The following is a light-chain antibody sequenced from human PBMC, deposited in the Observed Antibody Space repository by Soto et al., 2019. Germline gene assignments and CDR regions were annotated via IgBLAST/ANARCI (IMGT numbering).Light chain of an antibody. CDR2: AAS. V-gene: IGKV1-9*01. Sequence: DIQLTQSPSFLSASVGDRVTITCRASQGISSYLAWYQQKPGKAPKLLIYAASTLQSGVPSRFSGSGSGTEFTLTISSLQPEEFATYYCQQLNSYPLTCGGGTKVEIK. J-gene: IGKJ4*01. CDR3: QQLNSYPLT. CDR1: QGISSY.